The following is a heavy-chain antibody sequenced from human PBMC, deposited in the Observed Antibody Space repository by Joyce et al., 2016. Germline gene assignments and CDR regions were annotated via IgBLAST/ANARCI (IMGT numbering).Heavy chain of an antibody. D-gene: IGHD6-13*01. CDR1: GYTFTTYV. J-gene: IGHJ6*02. CDR3: ARDDSSTWYYYYGMDV. Sequence: QVQLVQSGAEEKKPGASVTVSCKASGYTFTTYVIQWVRQAPGKRLEWMGWINAGDGHTIYSQKFEGRVTFTRDTSASTAYMELSSLRSEDTAVYYCARDDSSTWYYYYGMDVWGQGTTVTVSS. V-gene: IGHV1-3*05. CDR2: INAGDGHT.